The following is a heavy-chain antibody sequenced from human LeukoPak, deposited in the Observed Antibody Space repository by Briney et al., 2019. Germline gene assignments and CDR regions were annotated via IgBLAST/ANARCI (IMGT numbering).Heavy chain of an antibody. Sequence: SETLSLTCAVYGGSFSGYYWSWIRRPPGKGLEWIGEINHSGSTNYNPSLKSRVTISVDTSKNQFSLKLSSVTAADTAVYYCARGRGVVPAAPYYYYYYGMDVWGQGTTVTVSS. CDR2: INHSGST. CDR3: ARGRGVVPAAPYYYYYYGMDV. CDR1: GGSFSGYY. J-gene: IGHJ6*02. D-gene: IGHD2-2*01. V-gene: IGHV4-34*01.